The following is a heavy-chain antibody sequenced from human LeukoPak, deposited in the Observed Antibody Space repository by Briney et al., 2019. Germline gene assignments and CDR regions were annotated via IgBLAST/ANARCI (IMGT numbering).Heavy chain of an antibody. J-gene: IGHJ4*02. CDR2: IIPIFGTA. Sequence: GASVKVSCKASGGTFISYAISWVRQAPGQGLEWMGGIIPIFGTANYAQKFQGRVTITADESTSTAYMELSSLRSEDTAVYYCASTRPTTVTTLEFDYWGQGTLVTVSS. CDR1: GGTFISYA. V-gene: IGHV1-69*13. D-gene: IGHD4-17*01. CDR3: ASTRPTTVTTLEFDY.